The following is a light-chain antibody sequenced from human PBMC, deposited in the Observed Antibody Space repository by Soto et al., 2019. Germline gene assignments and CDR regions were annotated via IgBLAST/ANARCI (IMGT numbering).Light chain of an antibody. V-gene: IGKV3-20*01. Sequence: EIVLTQSLGTLSLSPGERATLSCRASQTVGMNYLAWFQQKPGQAPKLLIYNALVRATGIPDRFSGSGSGTDFTLTISRLGPEDFAVYYCHQYAYAPLTFGQGTKLETK. CDR2: NAL. J-gene: IGKJ2*01. CDR3: HQYAYAPLT. CDR1: QTVGMNY.